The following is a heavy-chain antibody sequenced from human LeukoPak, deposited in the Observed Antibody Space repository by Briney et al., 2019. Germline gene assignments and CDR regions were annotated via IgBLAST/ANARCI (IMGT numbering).Heavy chain of an antibody. D-gene: IGHD2-2*01. CDR3: ARTPVGYCSSTSCRYYYYYMDV. CDR2: IYYSGST. V-gene: IGHV4-59*01. Sequence: PSETLSLTCTVPGGSISSYDWSWIRQPPRKGLECIGHIYYSGSTNYNPSLKSRVTISVDTSKNQFSLKLSSVTAADPAVYYCARTPVGYCSSTSCRYYYYYMDVWGKGTTVTVSS. CDR1: GGSISSYD. J-gene: IGHJ6*03.